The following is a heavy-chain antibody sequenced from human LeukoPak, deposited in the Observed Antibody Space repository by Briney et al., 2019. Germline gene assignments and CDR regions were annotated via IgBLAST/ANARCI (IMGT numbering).Heavy chain of an antibody. CDR1: GLTFSTYA. CDR2: ISSGGST. D-gene: IGHD6-19*01. V-gene: IGHV3-23*01. CDR3: ANRAVAGSVSPFDY. J-gene: IGHJ4*02. Sequence: PGGSLRLSCAASGLTFSTYATTWVRQAPGEGVWWGSSISSGGSTHYAESVKGRFTISSDNSKNTVYLQMNSLRAEDTAVYYCANRAVAGSVSPFDYWGQGTLVTVSS.